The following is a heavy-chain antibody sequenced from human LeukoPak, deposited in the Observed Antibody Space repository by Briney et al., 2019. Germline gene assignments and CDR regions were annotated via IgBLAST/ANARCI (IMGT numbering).Heavy chain of an antibody. V-gene: IGHV3-48*02. Sequence: PGGSLRLSCAASGFIFSGYSMNWVRQAPGKGLEWVSYISSSSSTIYYADSVKGRFTISRDNAKNSLYLQMNSLRDEDTAVYYCARDGSSYYYDSSGYYSPGAFDIWGQGTMVTVSS. CDR2: ISSSSSTI. CDR3: ARDGSSYYYDSSGYYSPGAFDI. CDR1: GFIFSGYS. D-gene: IGHD3-22*01. J-gene: IGHJ3*02.